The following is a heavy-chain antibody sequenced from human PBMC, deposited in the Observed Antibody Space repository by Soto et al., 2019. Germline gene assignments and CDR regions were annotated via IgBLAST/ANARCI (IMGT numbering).Heavy chain of an antibody. CDR1: GGSISSYY. J-gene: IGHJ3*02. Sequence: PSETLSLTCTVSGGSISSYYWSWIRQPPGKGLEWIGYIYYSGSTNYNPSLKSRVTISVDTSKNQFSPKLSSVTAADTAVYYCARVTGADDAFDIWAQGTMVTVSS. CDR2: IYYSGST. CDR3: ARVTGADDAFDI. V-gene: IGHV4-59*08. D-gene: IGHD7-27*01.